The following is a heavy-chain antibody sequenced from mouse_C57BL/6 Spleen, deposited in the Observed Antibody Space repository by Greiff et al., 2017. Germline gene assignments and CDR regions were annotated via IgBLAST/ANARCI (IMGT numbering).Heavy chain of an antibody. Sequence: QVQLQQPGAELVKPGASVKLSCKAPGYTFTSKWRHGVKRGPGQGLEWIGMMHPNRGRPNYNEKFKRKATLTVDKSSSTAYMQLSNRTSEDSAVYYCARLGRGYWGQGTTLTVSS. J-gene: IGHJ2*01. CDR3: ARLGRGY. D-gene: IGHD4-1*01. CDR2: MHPNRGRP. CDR1: GYTFTSKW. V-gene: IGHV1-64*01.